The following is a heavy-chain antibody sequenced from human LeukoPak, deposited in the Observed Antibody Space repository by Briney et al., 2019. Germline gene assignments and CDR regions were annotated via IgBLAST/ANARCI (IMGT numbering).Heavy chain of an antibody. CDR2: ISPNTGDT. D-gene: IGHD1-26*01. CDR3: ARDRVPGSYFDSWLDP. CDR1: GYTFTDYY. Sequence: GASVKVSCKASGYTFTDYYVHWVRQAPGQGLEWLGLISPNTGDTHYAKKFHGRVTVTSDTSINTAYMQLTRLRSDDTAVYYCARDRVPGSYFDSWLDPWGQGTLVIVSS. V-gene: IGHV1-2*02. J-gene: IGHJ5*02.